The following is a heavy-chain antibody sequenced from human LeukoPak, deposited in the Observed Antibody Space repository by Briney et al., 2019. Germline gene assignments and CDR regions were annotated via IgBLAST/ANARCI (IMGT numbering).Heavy chain of an antibody. J-gene: IGHJ4*02. CDR3: ARRGDGDTATTYDY. D-gene: IGHD5-18*01. Sequence: GESLKVSCKGSGYSFTSYWISGVRRMPGKGLEWLGRIDPSDSYTNYSSSFQGHVTISADKSISTAYLQWSSLEASETAMYYCARRGDGDTATTYDYWGQGTLVTVSS. CDR2: IDPSDSYT. V-gene: IGHV5-10-1*01. CDR1: GYSFTSYW.